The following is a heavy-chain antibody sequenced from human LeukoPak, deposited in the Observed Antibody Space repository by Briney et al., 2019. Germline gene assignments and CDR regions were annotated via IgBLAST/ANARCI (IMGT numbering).Heavy chain of an antibody. CDR3: AREGQVFWSGYYPDYYYYYMDV. Sequence: SETLSLTCTVSGGSISSGSYYWSWIRRPAGKGLEWIGRIYTSGSTNYNPSLKSRVTISVDTSKNQFSLKLSSVTAADTAVYYCAREGQVFWSGYYPDYYYYYMDVWGKGTTVTVSS. CDR1: GGSISSGSYY. J-gene: IGHJ6*03. D-gene: IGHD3-3*01. V-gene: IGHV4-61*02. CDR2: IYTSGST.